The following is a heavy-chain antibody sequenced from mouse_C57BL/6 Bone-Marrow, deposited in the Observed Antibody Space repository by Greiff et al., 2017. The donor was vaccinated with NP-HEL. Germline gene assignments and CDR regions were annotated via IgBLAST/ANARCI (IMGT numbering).Heavy chain of an antibody. D-gene: IGHD1-1*01. CDR2: ISSGSSTI. J-gene: IGHJ4*01. CDR1: GFTFSDYG. Sequence: DVHLVESGGGLVKPGGSLKLSCAASGFTFSDYGMHWVRQAPEKGLEWVAYISSGSSTIYYADTVKGRFTISRDNAKNTLFLQMTSLRSEDTAMYYCAKSSPYYAMDYWGQGTSVTVSS. CDR3: AKSSPYYAMDY. V-gene: IGHV5-17*01.